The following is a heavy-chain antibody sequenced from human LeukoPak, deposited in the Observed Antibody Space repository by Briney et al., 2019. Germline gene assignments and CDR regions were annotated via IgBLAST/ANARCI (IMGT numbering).Heavy chain of an antibody. Sequence: GGSLRLSCAASGFTFSSYWMSWVRQAPGKGLEWVANIKQDGSEKYYVDSVKGRFTISRDNAKNSLYLQMNSLRAEDTAVYYCARVSGTPRNYFDYWGQGTLVTVPS. D-gene: IGHD3-10*01. CDR1: GFTFSSYW. CDR3: ARVSGTPRNYFDY. J-gene: IGHJ4*02. CDR2: IKQDGSEK. V-gene: IGHV3-7*01.